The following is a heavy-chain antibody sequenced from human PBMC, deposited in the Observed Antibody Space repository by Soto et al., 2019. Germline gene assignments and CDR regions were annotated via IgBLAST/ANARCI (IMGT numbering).Heavy chain of an antibody. J-gene: IGHJ4*02. V-gene: IGHV1-18*01. D-gene: IGHD6-19*01. Sequence: ASVKVSCKASGYTFTSYGISWVRQAPGQGLEWKGWISAYNGNTNYAQKLQGRVTMTTDTSTSTAYMELRSLRSDDTAVYYCARYVVAGDKPSRGYYFDYWGQGTLVTVSS. CDR2: ISAYNGNT. CDR3: ARYVVAGDKPSRGYYFDY. CDR1: GYTFTSYG.